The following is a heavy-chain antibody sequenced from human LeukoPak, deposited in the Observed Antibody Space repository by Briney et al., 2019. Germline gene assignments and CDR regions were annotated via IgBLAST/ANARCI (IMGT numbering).Heavy chain of an antibody. J-gene: IGHJ3*02. CDR3: SRGGDHHGFDI. D-gene: IGHD2-21*02. Sequence: PGGSLRLSCAASEFSVKYNYMTWVRQAPGKGLEWVSLLYSAGSTNYADSVKGRFTISRDNAKNTLYLQMNSLRAEDTAVYYCSRGGDHHGFDIWGQGTMVTVSS. V-gene: IGHV3-53*01. CDR1: EFSVKYNY. CDR2: LYSAGST.